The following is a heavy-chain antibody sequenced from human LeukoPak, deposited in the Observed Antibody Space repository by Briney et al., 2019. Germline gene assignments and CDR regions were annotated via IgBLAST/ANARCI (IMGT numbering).Heavy chain of an antibody. V-gene: IGHV4-59*08. Sequence: SETLSLTCTVSGGSISSYYWSWLRQPPGKGLEWIGYIFYSGSTNYSPSLKSRVTLSVDTSKNQFSLKLTSVTAADTAMYYCARLQFGSGDYHEVDYWGQGILVTVSS. D-gene: IGHD2-15*01. J-gene: IGHJ4*02. CDR3: ARLQFGSGDYHEVDY. CDR1: GGSISSYY. CDR2: IFYSGST.